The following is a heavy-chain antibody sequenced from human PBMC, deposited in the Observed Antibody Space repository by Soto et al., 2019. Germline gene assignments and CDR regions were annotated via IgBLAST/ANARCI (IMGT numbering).Heavy chain of an antibody. D-gene: IGHD6-19*01. CDR1: GFTFSSYA. J-gene: IGHJ4*02. V-gene: IGHV3-64D*06. CDR2: ISSNGGST. CDR3: VNNLDQYSSKPDY. Sequence: GGSLRLSCSASGFTFSSYAMHWVRQAPGKGLEYVSAISSNGGSTYYADSVKGRFTISRDNSKNTLYLQMSSLRAEDTAVYYCVNNLDQYSSKPDYWGQGTLVTVS.